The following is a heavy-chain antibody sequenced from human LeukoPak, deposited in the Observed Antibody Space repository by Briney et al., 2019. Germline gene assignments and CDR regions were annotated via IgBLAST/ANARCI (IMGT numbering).Heavy chain of an antibody. V-gene: IGHV1-3*01. CDR3: ARGYCSSTSCYMDV. D-gene: IGHD2-2*01. CDR2: INAGNGNI. Sequence: ASVKVSSKASGHTSTTYAIHWVRQAPGQGLEWMGWINAGNGNIKYSQKLQGRVTITGDTSASTAYMELSSLRSEDTAVYYCARGYCSSTSCYMDVWGQGTTVT. CDR1: GHTSTTYA. J-gene: IGHJ6*02.